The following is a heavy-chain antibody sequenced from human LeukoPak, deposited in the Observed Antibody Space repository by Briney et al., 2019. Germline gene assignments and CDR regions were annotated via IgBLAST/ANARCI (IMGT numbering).Heavy chain of an antibody. J-gene: IGHJ4*02. CDR2: ISSSCTYI. CDR3: ARDWSGDDY. D-gene: IGHD3-3*01. V-gene: IGHV3-21*01. CDR1: GFTFSSYS. Sequence: GGSLRLSCGASGFTFSSYSMSWVRQAPGKGLEWVSSISSSCTYIYYVDSVKGRFTISRDDAKNSLYLQMNSLRPEDTALYYCARDWSGDDYWGQGTLVTISS.